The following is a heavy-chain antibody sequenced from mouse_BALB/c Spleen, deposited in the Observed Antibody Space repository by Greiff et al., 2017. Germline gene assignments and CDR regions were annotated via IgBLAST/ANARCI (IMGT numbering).Heavy chain of an antibody. Sequence: EVQLQQSGPGLVKPSQSLSLTCSVTGYSITSGYYWNWIRQFPGNKLEWMGYISYDGSNNYNPSLKNRISITRDTSKNQFFLKLNSVTTEDTATYYCAREGVGNYDWYFDVWGAGTTVTVAS. CDR3: AREGVGNYDWYFDV. D-gene: IGHD2-1*01. CDR2: ISYDGSN. CDR1: GYSITSGYY. V-gene: IGHV3-6*02. J-gene: IGHJ1*01.